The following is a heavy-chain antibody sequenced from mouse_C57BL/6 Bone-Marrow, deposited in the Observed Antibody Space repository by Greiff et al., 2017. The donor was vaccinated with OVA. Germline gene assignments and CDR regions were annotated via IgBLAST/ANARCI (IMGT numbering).Heavy chain of an antibody. CDR2: IDPETGGT. CDR3: TRDTTVDY. V-gene: IGHV1-15*01. J-gene: IGHJ2*01. Sequence: VKLQQSGAELVRPGASVTLSCKASGYTFTDYEMHWVKQTPVHGLEWIGAIDPETGGTAYNQKFKGKAILTADKSSSTAYMELRSLTSEDSAVYYCTRDTTVDYWGQGTTLTVSS. CDR1: GYTFTDYE. D-gene: IGHD1-1*01.